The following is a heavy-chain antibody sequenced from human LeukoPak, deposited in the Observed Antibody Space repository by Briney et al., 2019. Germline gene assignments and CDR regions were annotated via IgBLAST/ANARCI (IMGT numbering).Heavy chain of an antibody. CDR1: GGSISSGGYY. CDR2: IYYSGST. V-gene: IGHV4-31*03. CDR3: ARDPQPLDWAWFDP. D-gene: IGHD3-9*01. Sequence: SQTLSLTCTVSGGSISSGGYYWSWIRQHPGTGLEWIGYIYYSGSTYYNPSLKSRVTISVDTSKNQFSLKLSSVTAADTAVYYCARDPQPLDWAWFDPWGQGTLVTVSS. J-gene: IGHJ5*02.